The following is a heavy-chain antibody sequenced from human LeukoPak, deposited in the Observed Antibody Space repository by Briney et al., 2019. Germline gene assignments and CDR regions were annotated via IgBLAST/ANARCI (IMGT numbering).Heavy chain of an antibody. J-gene: IGHJ4*02. D-gene: IGHD3-16*02. CDR2: ISGSGSKT. V-gene: IGHV3-21*01. Sequence: GGSLRLSCVASGFTFNIYAMIWVRQAPGKGLEWVSGISGSGSKTYYADSVKGRFTISRDNAKNSLYLQMNSLRAEDTAVYYCARSRGLRLGELSSENDYWGQGTLVTVSS. CDR1: GFTFNIYA. CDR3: ARSRGLRLGELSSENDY.